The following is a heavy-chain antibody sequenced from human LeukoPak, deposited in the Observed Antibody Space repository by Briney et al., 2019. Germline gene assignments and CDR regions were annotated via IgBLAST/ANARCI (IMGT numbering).Heavy chain of an antibody. D-gene: IGHD4-11*01. CDR2: ISGSGGST. Sequence: GGSLRLSCAASGFTFSSYAMSWVRQAPGKGLEWVSAISGSGGSTYYADSVKGRFTISRDNSKNTLYLQMNSLRAEDTAVYYCARDQGGYSNYFDYWGQGTLVTVSS. CDR1: GFTFSSYA. J-gene: IGHJ4*02. CDR3: ARDQGGYSNYFDY. V-gene: IGHV3-23*01.